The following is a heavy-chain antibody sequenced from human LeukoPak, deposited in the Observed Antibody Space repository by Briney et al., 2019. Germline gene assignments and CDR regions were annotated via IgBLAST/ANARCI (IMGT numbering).Heavy chain of an antibody. CDR2: LIPIFGTA. Sequence: SVKVSCKASGGTFSSYAISWVRQAPGQGLEWMGGLIPIFGTANYAQKFQGRVTITADESTSTAYMELSSLRSEDTAVYYCARDPPTSDGDSTNFDYWGQGTLVTVSS. D-gene: IGHD4-17*01. CDR1: GGTFSSYA. V-gene: IGHV1-69*13. J-gene: IGHJ4*02. CDR3: ARDPPTSDGDSTNFDY.